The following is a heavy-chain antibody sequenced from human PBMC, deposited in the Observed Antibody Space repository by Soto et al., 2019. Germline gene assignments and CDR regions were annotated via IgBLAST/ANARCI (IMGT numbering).Heavy chain of an antibody. CDR2: ISNSGGST. CDR3: VKERGSSGWLPSIDY. CDR1: RLTFSTYA. Sequence: GSLRISSAAYRLTFSTYAMSWVRQAPGKGLEWVSSISNSGGSTFYAGSVKVRFTISRDNSKNTLYLLVNSLRAEDAAVYYCVKERGSSGWLPSIDYWGQGTLVTVFS. D-gene: IGHD6-25*01. V-gene: IGHV3-23*01. J-gene: IGHJ4*02.